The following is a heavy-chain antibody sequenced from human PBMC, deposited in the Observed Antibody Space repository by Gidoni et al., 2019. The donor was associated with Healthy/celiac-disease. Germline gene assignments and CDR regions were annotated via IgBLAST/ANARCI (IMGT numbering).Heavy chain of an antibody. Sequence: EVQLVEYGGGLVQPGRSPRLSCAASGFTLDDYAMHWIRQAPGKGMEGGSGIIWNSGSIGYADSVKGRFTISRDNAKNSLYLQMSSLRAKDTALYYCAKDTGIAAAYYYYYGMDVWGQGTTVTVSS. D-gene: IGHD6-13*01. V-gene: IGHV3-9*01. CDR2: IIWNSGSI. CDR1: GFTLDDYA. CDR3: AKDTGIAAAYYYYYGMDV. J-gene: IGHJ6*02.